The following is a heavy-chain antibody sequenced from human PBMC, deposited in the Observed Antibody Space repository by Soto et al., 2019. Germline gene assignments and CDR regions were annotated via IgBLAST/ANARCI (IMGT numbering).Heavy chain of an antibody. Sequence: SGPTLVNPTQTLTLTCTFSGFSLSTSGVGVGWIRQPPGKALEWLALIYWDDDKRYSPSLKSRLTITKDTSKNQVVLTMTNMDPVDTATYYCAHRQFRINWNPLEREENWFDPWGQGTLVTVSS. CDR3: AHRQFRINWNPLEREENWFDP. CDR1: GFSLSTSGVG. V-gene: IGHV2-5*02. D-gene: IGHD1-20*01. J-gene: IGHJ5*02. CDR2: IYWDDDK.